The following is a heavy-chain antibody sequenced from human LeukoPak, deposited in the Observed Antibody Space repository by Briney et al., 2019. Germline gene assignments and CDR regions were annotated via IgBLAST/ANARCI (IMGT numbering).Heavy chain of an antibody. CDR1: GFTFSSYE. CDR2: ISSSGSTI. V-gene: IGHV3-48*03. D-gene: IGHD6-19*01. CDR3: ARDGAVAGTNLY. Sequence: PGGSLRLSCAASGFTFSSYEMNWVRQAPGKGLEWVSYISSSGSTIYYADSVKGRFTITRDNAKNSLYLQMNSLRAEDTAVYYCARDGAVAGTNLYWGQGTLVTVSS. J-gene: IGHJ4*02.